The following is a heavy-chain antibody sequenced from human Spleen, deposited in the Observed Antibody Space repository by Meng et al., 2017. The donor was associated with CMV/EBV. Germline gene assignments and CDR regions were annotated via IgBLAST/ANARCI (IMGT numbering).Heavy chain of an antibody. Sequence: ASVKVSCKASRYTFTGYHLHWVRQAPGQGLEWMGWINPNSGDTNSAQKFHGRVTMARDTSINTAYMDLTGLTSDDTAVYYCARAYGSGSSIDHYYFDYWGQGTLVTVSS. CDR2: INPNSGDT. CDR1: RYTFTGYH. CDR3: ARAYGSGSSIDHYYFDY. D-gene: IGHD3-10*01. J-gene: IGHJ4*02. V-gene: IGHV1-2*02.